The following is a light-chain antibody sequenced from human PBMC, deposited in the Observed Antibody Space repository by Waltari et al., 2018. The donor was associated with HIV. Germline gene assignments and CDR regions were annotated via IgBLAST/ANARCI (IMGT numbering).Light chain of an antibody. J-gene: IGLJ3*02. CDR3: SSLTLTHTVA. V-gene: IGLV2-14*01. CDR1: ISYIGLYDF. CDR2: GVT. Sequence: QSALTPPASVSGSPGQSITISCTGTISYIGLYDFVSWYRQYPGKAPQLIIFGVTSRPTGVTSRFSGSKSGNTASLTISGLQAEDEADYYCSSLTLTHTVAFGGGTKVTV.